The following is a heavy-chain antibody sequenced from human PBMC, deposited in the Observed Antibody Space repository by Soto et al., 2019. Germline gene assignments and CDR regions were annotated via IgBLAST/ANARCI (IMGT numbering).Heavy chain of an antibody. CDR2: IWYDGSNK. V-gene: IGHV3-33*01. D-gene: IGHD2-2*01. CDR3: ARTLVVPAAPIYYYYYMDV. J-gene: IGHJ6*03. CDR1: GFTFSSYG. Sequence: GGSLRLSCAASGFTFSSYGMHWVRQAPGKGLEWVAVIWYDGSNKYYADSVKGRFTISRDNSKNTLYLQMNSLRAEDTAVYYCARTLVVPAAPIYYYYYMDVWGKGTTVTVSS.